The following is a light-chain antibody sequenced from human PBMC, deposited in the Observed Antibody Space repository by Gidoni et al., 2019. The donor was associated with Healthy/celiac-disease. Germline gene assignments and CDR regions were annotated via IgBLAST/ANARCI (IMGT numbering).Light chain of an antibody. J-gene: IGKJ1*01. V-gene: IGKV4-1*01. CDR3: QQYYSTPLT. CDR1: QSVLYSSNNKNY. Sequence: DIVLTQSPDSLAVSLGERATINCKTSQSVLYSSNNKNYLAWYQQKTGQPPKLLMYWASTRESGVPDRFSGRGSGTDFTLTISSLQAEDVAVYYCQQYYSTPLTFGQGAKVEIK. CDR2: WAS.